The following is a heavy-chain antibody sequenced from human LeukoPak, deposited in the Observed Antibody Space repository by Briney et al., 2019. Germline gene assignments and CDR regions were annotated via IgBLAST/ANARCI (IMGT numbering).Heavy chain of an antibody. CDR3: ARVRGQQLVYYYYYYMDV. D-gene: IGHD6-13*01. V-gene: IGHV3-66*01. Sequence: GGSLRLSCAASGFTVSSNYMSWVRQAPGKGLEWVSVIYSGGSTYYADSVKGRFTISRDNSKNTLYLQMNSLRAEDTAVYYCARVRGQQLVYYYYYYMDVWGKGTTVTISS. CDR2: IYSGGST. J-gene: IGHJ6*03. CDR1: GFTVSSNY.